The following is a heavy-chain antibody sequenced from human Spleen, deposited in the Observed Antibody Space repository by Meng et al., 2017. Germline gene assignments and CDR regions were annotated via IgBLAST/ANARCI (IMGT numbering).Heavy chain of an antibody. V-gene: IGHV4-34*01. J-gene: IGHJ4*02. Sequence: QMQLQQWGAGLLQASETLSLTCVVSGGSFSDYYWSWIRQPPGKGLEWIGEINHSGSTNYNPSLESRATISVDTSQNNLSLKLSSVTAADSAVYYCARGPTTMAHDFDYWGQGTLVTVSS. CDR1: GGSFSDYY. D-gene: IGHD4-11*01. CDR2: INHSGST. CDR3: ARGPTTMAHDFDY.